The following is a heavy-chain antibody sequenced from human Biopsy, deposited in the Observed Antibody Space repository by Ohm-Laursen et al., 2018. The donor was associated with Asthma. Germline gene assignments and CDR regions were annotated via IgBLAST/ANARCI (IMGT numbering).Heavy chain of an antibody. CDR1: GGTFNTYV. D-gene: IGHD2-2*01. CDR3: ARKTGSCISRTCYSLDF. Sequence: SSVKVSCQSLGGTFNTYVIGWVRQAPGQGLGCMGGINSVFGTTTYPQKFQYRVTITADDSTSTVYMELSSLRSEDTAVYYCARKTGSCISRTCYSLDFWGQGTLVTVSS. V-gene: IGHV1-69*01. J-gene: IGHJ4*02. CDR2: INSVFGTT.